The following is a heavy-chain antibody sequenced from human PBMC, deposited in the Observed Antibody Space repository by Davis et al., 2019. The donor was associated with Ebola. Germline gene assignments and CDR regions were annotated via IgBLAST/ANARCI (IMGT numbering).Heavy chain of an antibody. J-gene: IGHJ5*02. CDR3: ARDYGDFNWVDT. CDR1: GYIFTRYG. CDR2: ISTYNDNT. Sequence: ASVKVSCKASGYIFTRYGISWVRQAPGQGLEWMGWISTYNDNTNYAQKFQGRVSMTTDTSTSTAYLELRSLRSDDTAVYYCARDYGDFNWVDTWGQGTLVTVSS. V-gene: IGHV1-18*04. D-gene: IGHD4-17*01.